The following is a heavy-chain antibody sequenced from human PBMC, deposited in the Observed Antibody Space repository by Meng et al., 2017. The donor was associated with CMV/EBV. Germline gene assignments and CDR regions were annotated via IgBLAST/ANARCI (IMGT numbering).Heavy chain of an antibody. J-gene: IGHJ4*02. CDR3: ARDPSYGSGSPDY. CDR2: IYYRGTT. Sequence: VSGDSTSSGGYCWSWVRQQQGKGMGWIGYIYYRGTTYFNPSLKSRVTLSVNTSKNQSSLNRSSVAAADTAVYYCARDPSYGSGSPDYWGQGTLVTVSS. V-gene: IGHV4-31*02. CDR1: GDSTSSGGYC. D-gene: IGHD3-10*01.